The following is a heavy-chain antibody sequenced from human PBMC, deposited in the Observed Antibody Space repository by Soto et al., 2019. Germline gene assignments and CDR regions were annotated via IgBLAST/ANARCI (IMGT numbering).Heavy chain of an antibody. Sequence: EVQLLESGGGLVQPGGSLRLSCVASGFTFRSYAMSWVRQAPGKGLEWVSSITDTGGSTHYADSVKGRFIISRDYLKSTVFLEMNSLRPEDTATYYCAKARNPVTTYFDLWGRGNLVTVSS. CDR3: AKARNPVTTYFDL. D-gene: IGHD4-17*01. V-gene: IGHV3-23*01. CDR1: GFTFRSYA. CDR2: ITDTGGST. J-gene: IGHJ2*01.